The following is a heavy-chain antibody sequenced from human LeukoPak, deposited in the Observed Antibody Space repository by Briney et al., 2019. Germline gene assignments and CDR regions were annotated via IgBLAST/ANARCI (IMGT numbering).Heavy chain of an antibody. V-gene: IGHV1-18*01. CDR2: ISAYNGNT. CDR3: ARVLLWFGESALDY. Sequence: ASVKVSCKASGYTFTSYGISWVRQAPGQGLEWMGWISAYNGNTNYAQKLQGRVTMTTDTSTSTAYMELRSLRSEDTAVYYCARVLLWFGESALDYWGQGTLVTVSS. CDR1: GYTFTSYG. D-gene: IGHD3-10*01. J-gene: IGHJ4*02.